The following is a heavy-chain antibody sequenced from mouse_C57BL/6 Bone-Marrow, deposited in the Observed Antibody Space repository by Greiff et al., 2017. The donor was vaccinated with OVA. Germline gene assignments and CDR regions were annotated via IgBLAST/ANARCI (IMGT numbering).Heavy chain of an antibody. CDR2: IDPSDSYT. CDR3: ARYSYYYGGHYFDY. CDR1: GYTFTSYW. J-gene: IGHJ2*01. Sequence: QVQLQQPGAELVMPGASVKLSCKASGYTFTSYWMHWVKQRPGQGLEWIGEIDPSDSYTNYNQKFKGKSTLTVDKSSSTAYMQLSSLTSEDSAVDYGARYSYYYGGHYFDYWGQGTTLTVSS. D-gene: IGHD1-1*02. V-gene: IGHV1-69*01.